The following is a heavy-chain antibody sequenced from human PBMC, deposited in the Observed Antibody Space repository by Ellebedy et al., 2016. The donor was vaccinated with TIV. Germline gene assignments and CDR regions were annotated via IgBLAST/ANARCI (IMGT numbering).Heavy chain of an antibody. D-gene: IGHD2-21*02. V-gene: IGHV3-48*02. J-gene: IGHJ5*02. CDR3: VRDRDWAFEH. Sequence: GESLKISCAASGFPVSSNPMNWVRQSPRKGLEWISHMDNDRTSYADSVKGRFTVSRDDAKNSLVLQMRSLRDDDTAIYFCVRDRDWAFEHWGLGALVTVSS. CDR1: GFPVSSNP. CDR2: MDNDRT.